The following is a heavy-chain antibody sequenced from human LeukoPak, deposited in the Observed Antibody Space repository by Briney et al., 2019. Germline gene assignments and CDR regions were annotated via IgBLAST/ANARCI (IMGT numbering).Heavy chain of an antibody. Sequence: SETLSLTCTVSGGSISSYYWSWIRQPPGKGLEWIGYIYYSGSTNYNPSLKSRVTISVDTSKNQFSLKLSSVTAADTAVYYCATGGGSTPPQLDHWGQGTLVTVSS. J-gene: IGHJ4*02. CDR3: ATGGGSTPPQLDH. CDR2: IYYSGST. V-gene: IGHV4-59*01. D-gene: IGHD6-13*01. CDR1: GGSISSYY.